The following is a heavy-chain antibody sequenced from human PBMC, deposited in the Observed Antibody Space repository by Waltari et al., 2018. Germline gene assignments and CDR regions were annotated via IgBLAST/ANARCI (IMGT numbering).Heavy chain of an antibody. CDR3: ARDRGHCDSISCTDALDI. CDR1: GCSISSGAYY. J-gene: IGHJ3*02. D-gene: IGHD2-21*01. CDR2: IYDSETT. Sequence: QVQLQESGPGPVKPSQTLSLSCTVPGCSISSGAYYCTLTRKHPGKGLEWIGFIYDSETTYYNPALKSRVSISLDTSKNQFSLRLSSVTAADTAVYYCARDRGHCDSISCTDALDIWGQGTMVTVSS. V-gene: IGHV4-31*03.